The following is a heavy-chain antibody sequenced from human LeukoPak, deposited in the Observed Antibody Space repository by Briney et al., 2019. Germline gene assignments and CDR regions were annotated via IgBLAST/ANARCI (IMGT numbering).Heavy chain of an antibody. J-gene: IGHJ4*02. CDR2: IYSSGNT. V-gene: IGHV4-34*01. CDR1: GGSFSGYY. Sequence: SETLSLTCAVYGGSFSGYYWSWIRQSPGKGLEWIGNIYSSGNTYYNASLKSRVTTYIDTSKNQLSLKLSSVTAADTAMYYCAKSNGYGLIDYWGQGTLVTVSS. D-gene: IGHD5-12*01. CDR3: AKSNGYGLIDY.